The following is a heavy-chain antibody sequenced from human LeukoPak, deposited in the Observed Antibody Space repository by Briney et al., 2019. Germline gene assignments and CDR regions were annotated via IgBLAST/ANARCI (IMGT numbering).Heavy chain of an antibody. Sequence: SETLSLTCTVSGYSISSGYYWGWIRQPPGKGLEWIGSIYHSGSTYYNPSLKSRVTISVDTSKNQFSLKLSPVTAADTAVYYCAREYSYGYGNPPYPSRHYYYYMDVWGKGTTVTVSS. CDR1: GYSISSGYY. CDR3: AREYSYGYGNPPYPSRHYYYYMDV. J-gene: IGHJ6*03. D-gene: IGHD5-18*01. V-gene: IGHV4-38-2*02. CDR2: IYHSGST.